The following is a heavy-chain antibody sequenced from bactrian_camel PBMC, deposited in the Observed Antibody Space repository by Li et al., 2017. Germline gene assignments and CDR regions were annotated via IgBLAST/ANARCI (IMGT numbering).Heavy chain of an antibody. D-gene: IGHD1*01. CDR2: IESDGST. Sequence: VQLVESGGGSVQVGGSLKLSCVASGDTISRYCMGWFRQIPDKEREGVAGIESDGSTSYADSVKGRFTISKDNANGTLYLQMDSLRPEDTAMYYCASGPWGYCTRTKWEGGMNNWGKGTQVTVS. J-gene: IGHJ7*01. V-gene: IGHV3S9*01. CDR1: GDTISRYC.